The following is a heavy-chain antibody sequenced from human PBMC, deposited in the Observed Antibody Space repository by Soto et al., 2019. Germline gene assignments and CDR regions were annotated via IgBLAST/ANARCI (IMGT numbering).Heavy chain of an antibody. J-gene: IGHJ4*02. Sequence: EVQLVESGGGLVQPGGSLRLSCAASGFTFSDHYMDWVRQAPGKGLEWVGRTRNKANSYTTEYAASVKGRFTISRGDSTNSLYLQMNSLKTEDTAVYYCARKESGSYDYWGRGTLVTVSS. CDR2: TRNKANSYTT. D-gene: IGHD1-26*01. CDR1: GFTFSDHY. V-gene: IGHV3-72*01. CDR3: ARKESGSYDY.